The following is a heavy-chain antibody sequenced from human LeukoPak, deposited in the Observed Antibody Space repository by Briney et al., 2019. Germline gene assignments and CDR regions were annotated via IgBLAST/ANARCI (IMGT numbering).Heavy chain of an antibody. D-gene: IGHD6-13*01. CDR3: ARDGFSSSWYGRALDY. CDR1: GFTFSSHA. Sequence: GGSLRLSCSASGFTFSSHAMHWVRQAPGKGLEYVSAISYNGGDTYYTDSVKGRFTISRDNSRNTLYLQMNSLRAEDTAVYYCARDGFSSSWYGRALDYWGQGTLVTVSS. V-gene: IGHV3-64*04. CDR2: ISYNGGDT. J-gene: IGHJ4*02.